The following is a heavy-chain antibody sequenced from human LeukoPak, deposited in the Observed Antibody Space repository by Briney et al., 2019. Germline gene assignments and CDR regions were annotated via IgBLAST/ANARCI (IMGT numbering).Heavy chain of an antibody. V-gene: IGHV4-4*07. CDR3: ARGRYLTTLGGAAAGFLDN. CDR1: GGSISYFY. Sequence: SETLSLTCTVSGGSISYFYWSWIRQPAGKGLEWIGRIYTSGSTNYNPSLKSRVTMSVDTSKKQFSLKLSSVTAADTAVYYCARGRYLTTLGGAAAGFLDNWGQGTLVTVSS. CDR2: IYTSGST. J-gene: IGHJ4*02. D-gene: IGHD6-13*01.